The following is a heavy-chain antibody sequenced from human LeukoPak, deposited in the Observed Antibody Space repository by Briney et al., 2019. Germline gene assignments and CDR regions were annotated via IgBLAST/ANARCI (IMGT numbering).Heavy chain of an antibody. CDR3: AKDWSSSRYDWFDP. D-gene: IGHD6-13*01. CDR2: ISDSGGNT. V-gene: IGHV3-23*01. CDR1: GFTFSSFA. Sequence: GGSLRLSCAASGFTFSSFAMSWVRQAPGKGLEWVSRISDSGGNTFYADSVKGRFTISRDNSKNTLYLQMNSLRAEDTAIYYCAKDWSSSRYDWFDPWGQGTLVTVSS. J-gene: IGHJ5*02.